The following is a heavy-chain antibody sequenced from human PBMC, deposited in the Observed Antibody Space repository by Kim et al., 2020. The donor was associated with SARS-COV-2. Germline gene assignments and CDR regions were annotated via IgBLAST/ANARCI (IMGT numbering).Heavy chain of an antibody. CDR2: IYTSGRT. CDR1: GDSLSSDY. D-gene: IGHD3-16*02. Sequence: SETLSLTCTVSGDSLSSDYWSWIRQPAGKGLEWIGRIYTSGRTNYNPSLQSRVTMSVDMSKNQFSLKLSSVTAADTAVYYCASALGHWGQGTLVTVSS. CDR3: ASALGH. J-gene: IGHJ4*02. V-gene: IGHV4-4*07.